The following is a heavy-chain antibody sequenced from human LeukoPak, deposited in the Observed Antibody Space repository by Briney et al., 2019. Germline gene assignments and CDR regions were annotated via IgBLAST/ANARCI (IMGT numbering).Heavy chain of an antibody. D-gene: IGHD6-19*01. CDR1: GGSISSSSYY. Sequence: SETLSLTCTVSGGSISSSSYYWGWIRQPPGKGLEWIGSIYYSGSTYYNTSRKSRVTISVDTSKNQFSLKLSSVTAADTAVYYCARHPSGYSSGWGGYWGQGTLVTVSS. V-gene: IGHV4-39*01. J-gene: IGHJ4*02. CDR3: ARHPSGYSSGWGGY. CDR2: IYYSGST.